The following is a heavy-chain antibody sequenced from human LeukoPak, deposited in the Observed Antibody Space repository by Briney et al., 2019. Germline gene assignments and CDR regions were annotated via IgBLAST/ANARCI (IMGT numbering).Heavy chain of an antibody. Sequence: SETLSLTCAVYGGSFSGYYWSWIRQPPGKGLEWIGEINHSGSTNYNPSLKSRVTILVDTSKNQFSLKLSSVTAADTAVYYCARQPIAAAGTDYWGQGTLVTVSS. CDR3: ARQPIAAAGTDY. CDR2: INHSGST. V-gene: IGHV4-34*01. J-gene: IGHJ4*02. D-gene: IGHD6-13*01. CDR1: GGSFSGYY.